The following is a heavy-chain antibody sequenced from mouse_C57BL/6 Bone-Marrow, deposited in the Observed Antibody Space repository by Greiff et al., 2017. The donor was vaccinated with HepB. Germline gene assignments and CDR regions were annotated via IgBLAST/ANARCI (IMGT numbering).Heavy chain of an antibody. Sequence: VQLQQSGPVLVKPGASVKMSCKASGYTFTDYYMNWVKQSHGKSLEWIGVINPYNGGTSYNQKFKGKATLTVDKASSTAYIELNSLTSEDSAVYYCARRAWYFDVWGTGTTVTVSS. V-gene: IGHV1-19*01. CDR1: GYTFTDYY. CDR2: INPYNGGT. CDR3: ARRAWYFDV. D-gene: IGHD3-1*01. J-gene: IGHJ1*03.